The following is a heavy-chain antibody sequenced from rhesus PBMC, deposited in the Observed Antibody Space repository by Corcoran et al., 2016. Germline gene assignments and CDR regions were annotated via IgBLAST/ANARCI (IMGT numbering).Heavy chain of an antibody. CDR3: ARRYSSGWYYYFDY. J-gene: IGHJ4*01. Sequence: QVQLQESGPAVVKPSETLSLTCAVSGGSISSSNWWSWIRQSPGKGLEWIGGIYGSGGSTEYNPSLQSRVTISKDTSKNQFSLKLSSVTAADTAVYYCARRYSSGWYYYFDYWGQGVLVTVSS. D-gene: IGHD6-31*01. V-gene: IGHV4-93*01. CDR1: GGSISSSNW. CDR2: IYGSGGST.